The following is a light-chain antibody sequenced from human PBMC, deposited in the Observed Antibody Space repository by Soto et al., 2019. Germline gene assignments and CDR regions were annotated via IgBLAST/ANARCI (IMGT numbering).Light chain of an antibody. CDR1: QGISSA. J-gene: IGKJ4*01. CDR2: DAS. V-gene: IGKV1-13*02. CDR3: QQCNSYSLS. Sequence: AIQLTQSPSSLSASVGDRVTITCRASQGISSALAWYQQKPGKAPKLLIYDASSLESGVLSSFSGSGTDTNFTHTNSSKQPENFGAYCCQQCNSYSLSVGGTMEVEIK.